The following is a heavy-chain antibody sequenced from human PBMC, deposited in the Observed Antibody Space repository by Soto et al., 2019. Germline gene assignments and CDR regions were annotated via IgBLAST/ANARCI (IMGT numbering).Heavy chain of an antibody. V-gene: IGHV4-61*05. CDR3: AATPRY. CDR1: GGSISSSSYY. D-gene: IGHD1-26*01. Sequence: SETMSLTCTVSGGSISSSSYYWGWIRQPPGKVLEWIDDDNNNGNTDYNPSLEIRVTISVDTSRNQISLYLTSVTAADTAIYYCAATPRYWGQGTLVTVSS. J-gene: IGHJ4*02. CDR2: DNNNGNT.